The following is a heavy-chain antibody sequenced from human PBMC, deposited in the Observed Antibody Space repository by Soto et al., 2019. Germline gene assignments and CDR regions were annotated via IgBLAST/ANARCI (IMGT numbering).Heavy chain of an antibody. V-gene: IGHV3-7*03. J-gene: IGHJ4*02. CDR1: GFTFSRYW. D-gene: IGHD3-22*01. CDR2: IKGDGSEK. Sequence: GGSLRLSCAASGFTFSRYWMSWVRQAPGKGLEWVANIKGDGSEKYYVDSVKGRFTISRDNAKYSVYLQINSLRAEDTAVYYCARAWSYYDNSGYSDYWGQGTLVTVS. CDR3: ARAWSYYDNSGYSDY.